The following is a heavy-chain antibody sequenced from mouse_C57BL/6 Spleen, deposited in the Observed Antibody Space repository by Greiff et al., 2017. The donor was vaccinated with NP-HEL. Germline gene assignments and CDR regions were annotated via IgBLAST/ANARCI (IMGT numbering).Heavy chain of an antibody. J-gene: IGHJ2*01. D-gene: IGHD1-1*01. CDR1: GFTFSSYT. CDR3: ARAEGFITTVVAPYLDY. Sequence: LVESGGGLVKPGGSLKLSCAASGFTFSSYTMSWVRQTPEKRLEWVATISGGGGNTYYPDSVKGRFTISRDNAKNTLYLQMSSLRSEDTALYYCARAEGFITTVVAPYLDYWGQGTTLTVSS. CDR2: ISGGGGNT. V-gene: IGHV5-9*01.